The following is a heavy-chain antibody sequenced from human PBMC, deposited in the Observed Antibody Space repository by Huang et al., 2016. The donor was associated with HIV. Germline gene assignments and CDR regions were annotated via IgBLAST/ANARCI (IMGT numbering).Heavy chain of an antibody. CDR3: ARGGVVASVAVHIDTWFDS. Sequence: QVQLQESGPGLVKPSETLSLSCTVSGGSFTSHYWSWLRQPPGKGLEWIASVFHNGNTNYNPSLSRRVSISADTSTNQFSLRRNSVTAADTAVYYCARGGVVASVAVHIDTWFDSWGQGSQVTVSS. CDR1: GGSFTSHY. CDR2: VFHNGNT. V-gene: IGHV4-59*11. J-gene: IGHJ5*01. D-gene: IGHD2-15*01.